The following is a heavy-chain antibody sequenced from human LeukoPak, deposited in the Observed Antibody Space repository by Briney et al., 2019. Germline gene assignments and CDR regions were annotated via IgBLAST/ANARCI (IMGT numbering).Heavy chain of an antibody. CDR3: ARDQGSGWYSFDY. CDR1: GYTFATYY. V-gene: IGHV1-46*01. D-gene: IGHD6-19*01. J-gene: IGHJ4*02. Sequence: ASVKVSCKASGYTFATYYIHWVRQPPGQGLEWMGTINLSGGSTSYAQNFQGRVTMTRDTSTSTVYMEVSSLRSEDTAVYYCARDQGSGWYSFDYWGQGTLVTVSS. CDR2: INLSGGST.